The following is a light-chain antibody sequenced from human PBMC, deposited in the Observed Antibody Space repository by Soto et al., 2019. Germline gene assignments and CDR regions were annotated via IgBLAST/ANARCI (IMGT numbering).Light chain of an antibody. CDR1: QSISNH. CDR3: QQTYSTPRA. CDR2: AAS. Sequence: DIQMTQSPSSLSASVEDRVIITCRASQSISNHLNWYQQKPGKAPKLLIFAASSLQSGVPSRFSGSRSGPDFTLTISSLQPEDFATYYCQQTYSTPRAFGRGTKVEIK. V-gene: IGKV1-39*01. J-gene: IGKJ1*01.